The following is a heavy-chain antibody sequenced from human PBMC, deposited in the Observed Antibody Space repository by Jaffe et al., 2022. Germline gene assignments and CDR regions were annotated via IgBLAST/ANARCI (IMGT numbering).Heavy chain of an antibody. D-gene: IGHD3-9*01. Sequence: QVQLVESGGGVVQPGGSLRLSCAASGFTFSSYGMHWVRQAPGKGLEWVAFIRYDGSNKYYADSVKGRFTISRDNSKNTLYLQMNSLRAEDTAVYYCAKDVLRYFDWLPSAFDYWGQGTLVTVSS. CDR1: GFTFSSYG. V-gene: IGHV3-30*02. CDR2: IRYDGSNK. CDR3: AKDVLRYFDWLPSAFDY. J-gene: IGHJ4*02.